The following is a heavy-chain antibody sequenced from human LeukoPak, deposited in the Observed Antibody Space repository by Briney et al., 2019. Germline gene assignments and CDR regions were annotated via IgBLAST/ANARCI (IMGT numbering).Heavy chain of an antibody. J-gene: IGHJ4*02. CDR1: GGAISGYY. CDR2: VYSSGST. V-gene: IGHV4-4*07. Sequence: ETLSLTCTVSGGAISGYYWSWIRQPAGKGLEWLGRVYSSGSTKYNPSLKSRVTMSVDTSKNQFSLKLNFVTAADTAVYYCARVGSGYDFFDYWGQGTLVTVSS. CDR3: ARVGSGYDFFDY. D-gene: IGHD3/OR15-3a*01.